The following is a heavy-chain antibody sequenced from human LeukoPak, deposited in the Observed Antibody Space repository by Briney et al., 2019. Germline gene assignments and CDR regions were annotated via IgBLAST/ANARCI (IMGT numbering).Heavy chain of an antibody. J-gene: IGHJ4*02. V-gene: IGHV1-69*13. CDR2: IIPIFGTA. CDR1: GGTFSSYA. D-gene: IGHD2-15*01. Sequence: SVKVSCKASGGTFSSYAISWVRQAPGQGLEWMGGIIPIFGTANYAQKFQGRVTITADEPTSTAYMELSSLRSEDTAVYYCARATGYCSGGSCYGFRDYFDYWGQGTLVTVSS. CDR3: ARATGYCSGGSCYGFRDYFDY.